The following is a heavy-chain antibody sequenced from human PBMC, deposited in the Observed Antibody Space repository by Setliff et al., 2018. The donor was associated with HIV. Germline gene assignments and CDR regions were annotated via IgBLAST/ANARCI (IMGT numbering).Heavy chain of an antibody. J-gene: IGHJ4*02. Sequence: ASVKVSCKVSGYSLIDLSIHWVRRTPGEGFEWMGGFDAEDGEAIYADKFRGRLTVTEDTSTDSAYMDLSNLGSDDSAVYFCATVSYYHDRGAYLGVFDNWGPGTLVTVSS. CDR2: FDAEDGEA. D-gene: IGHD3-16*01. CDR1: GYSLIDLS. CDR3: ATVSYYHDRGAYLGVFDN. V-gene: IGHV1-24*01.